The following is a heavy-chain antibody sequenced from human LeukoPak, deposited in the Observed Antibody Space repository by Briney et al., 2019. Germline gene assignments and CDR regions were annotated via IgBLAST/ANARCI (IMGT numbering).Heavy chain of an antibody. D-gene: IGHD3-22*01. Sequence: SQTLSLTCTVSGGSITSGGYYWSWIRQHPGKGPEWIGYIYYSGSTYYNPSLKSRVTISVDASKNQFSLKLNSVTAADTAVYYCARGPGGYDSSGYPNYFDYWGQGTLVTVSS. CDR1: GGSITSGGYY. V-gene: IGHV4-31*03. CDR2: IYYSGST. CDR3: ARGPGGYDSSGYPNYFDY. J-gene: IGHJ4*02.